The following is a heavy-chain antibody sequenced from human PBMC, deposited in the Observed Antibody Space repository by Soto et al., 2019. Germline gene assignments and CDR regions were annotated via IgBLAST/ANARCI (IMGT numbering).Heavy chain of an antibody. CDR1: GFTFGDYA. V-gene: IGHV3-49*03. CDR3: XRGXXAXXXXXXFXF. Sequence: GGSLRLSCTGSGFTFGDYAVSWFRQAPGKGLECVGFIRSKAYGETTDYAASVKGRFTISRDDSRTIAYLRMNNLKTEDKATXXCXRGXXAXXXXXXFXFWGQGXXVTXXS. CDR2: IRSKAYGETT. J-gene: IGHJ4*02.